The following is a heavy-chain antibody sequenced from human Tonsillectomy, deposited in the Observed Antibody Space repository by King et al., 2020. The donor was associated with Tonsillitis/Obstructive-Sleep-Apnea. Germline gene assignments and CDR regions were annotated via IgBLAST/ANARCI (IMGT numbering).Heavy chain of an antibody. J-gene: IGHJ5*02. CDR2: IYPGDSDT. D-gene: IGHD2-2*02. V-gene: IGHV5-51*01. Sequence: QLVQSGAEVKKPGESLKISCKGSGYSFTSYWIGWVRQMPGKGLEWMGIIYPGDSDTRYSPSFQGQVTISADKSISTAYLQWSSLKASDTASYYCARLVVVPAAIEEGWFDPWGQGTLVTVSS. CDR1: GYSFTSYW. CDR3: ARLVVVPAAIEEGWFDP.